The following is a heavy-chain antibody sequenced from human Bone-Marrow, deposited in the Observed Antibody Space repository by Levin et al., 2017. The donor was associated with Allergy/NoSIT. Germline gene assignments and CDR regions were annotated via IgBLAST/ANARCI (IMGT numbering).Heavy chain of an antibody. Sequence: SVKVSCKASGNTFSSYTFTWVRQAPGQGLEWMGRIIPILRTTNYAQRFQGRITITADTSTSTTSMELSSLRPEDAAVYYCAWGLGYCSPNSCLDSRLDCWGQGNLVTVSS. V-gene: IGHV1-69*08. CDR1: GNTFSSYT. CDR3: AWGLGYCSPNSCLDSRLDC. J-gene: IGHJ4*02. D-gene: IGHD2-15*01. CDR2: IIPILRTT.